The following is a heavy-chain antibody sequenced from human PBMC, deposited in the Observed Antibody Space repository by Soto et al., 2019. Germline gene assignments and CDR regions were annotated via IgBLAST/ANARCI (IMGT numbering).Heavy chain of an antibody. CDR3: ARRAISLVFSWFGP. V-gene: IGHV3-7*01. CDR1: GFTFRTYS. J-gene: IGHJ5*02. Sequence: EVQLVESGGGLVQPGGSLRLSCAASGFTFRTYSMSWVRQAPGRGLEWVANINEDGSERSYVDSVKGRFTVSRDNAKNSLYLQMNTLSDEDTALYYCARRAISLVFSWFGPWGQGTLVTVSS. D-gene: IGHD3-9*01. CDR2: INEDGSER.